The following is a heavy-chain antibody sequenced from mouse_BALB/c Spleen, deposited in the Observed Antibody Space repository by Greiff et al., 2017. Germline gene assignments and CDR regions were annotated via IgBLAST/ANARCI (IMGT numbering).Heavy chain of an antibody. D-gene: IGHD2-10*02. J-gene: IGHJ4*01. CDR2: IDPANGNT. Sequence: VQLQQSGAELVKPGASVKLSCTASGFNIKDTYMHWVKQRPEQGLEWIGRIDPANGNTKYDPKFQGKATITADTSSNTAYLQLSSLTSEDTAVYYGAPSRVWGGWGGMDYWGQGTSVTVSS. CDR3: APSRVWGGWGGMDY. V-gene: IGHV14-3*02. CDR1: GFNIKDTY.